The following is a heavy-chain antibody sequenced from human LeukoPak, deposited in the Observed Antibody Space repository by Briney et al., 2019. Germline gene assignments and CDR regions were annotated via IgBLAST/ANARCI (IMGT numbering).Heavy chain of an antibody. CDR1: GFSLTTTGMR. CDR3: ARGSGYSRFDY. D-gene: IGHD3-22*01. Sequence: SGPTLVNPTQTLTLTCTFSGFSLTTTGMRVMWIRQPPGKALEWLARIDWDDDKFYSASLKTRLTISEDTYKNQVVLTMTNMDPVDTATYYCARGSGYSRFDYWGQGTLVTVSS. J-gene: IGHJ4*02. CDR2: IDWDDDK. V-gene: IGHV2-70*04.